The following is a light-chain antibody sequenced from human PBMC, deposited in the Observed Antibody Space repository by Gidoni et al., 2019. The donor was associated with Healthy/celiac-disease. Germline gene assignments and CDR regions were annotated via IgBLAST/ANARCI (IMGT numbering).Light chain of an antibody. V-gene: IGLV2-14*01. CDR1: SSDVGGSNY. CDR3: SSYTSSSTVV. Sequence: QSALTQPASVSGSPGPSITISCTGTSSDVGGSNYVSWYQQHPGKAPKLMISEVSNRPSGVSNRFSGSKSGNTASLTISGLQAEDEADYYCSSYTSSSTVVFGGGTKLTVL. CDR2: EVS. J-gene: IGLJ2*01.